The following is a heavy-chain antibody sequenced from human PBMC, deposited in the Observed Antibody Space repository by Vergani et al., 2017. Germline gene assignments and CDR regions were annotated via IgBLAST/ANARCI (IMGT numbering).Heavy chain of an antibody. CDR2: IYYSGST. CDR3: AAIGGGYYDSSGYYYNAFDI. Sequence: QVQLQESGPGLVKPSETLSLTCTVSGGSISSYYWSWIRQPPGKGLEWIGYIYYSGSTNYNPSLKSRVTIAVDTSKNQFSLKLSSVTAADTAVYCCAAIGGGYYDSSGYYYNAFDIWGQGTMVTVSS. D-gene: IGHD3-22*01. V-gene: IGHV4-59*01. J-gene: IGHJ3*02. CDR1: GGSISSYY.